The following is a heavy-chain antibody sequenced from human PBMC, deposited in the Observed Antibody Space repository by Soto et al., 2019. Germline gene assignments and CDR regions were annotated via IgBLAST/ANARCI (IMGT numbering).Heavy chain of an antibody. V-gene: IGHV1-18*01. CDR2: ISAYNGNT. D-gene: IGHD6-13*01. Sequence: ASVKVSCKASGYTFTSYGISWVRQAPGQGLEWMGWISAYNGNTNYAQKLQGRVTMTTDTSTSTAYMELRSLRSDDTAVYYCARDFSGYSSSWYAFDIWGQGTMVTVSS. CDR3: ARDFSGYSSSWYAFDI. CDR1: GYTFTSYG. J-gene: IGHJ3*02.